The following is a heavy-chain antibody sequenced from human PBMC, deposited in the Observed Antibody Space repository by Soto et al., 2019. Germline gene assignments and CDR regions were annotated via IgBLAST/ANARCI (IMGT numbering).Heavy chain of an antibody. CDR2: INHSGST. Sequence: QVQLQQWGAGLLKPSETLSLTCAVYGGSFSGYYWTWIRQPPGTGLEWIGEINHSGSTNYNPSLKSRVTISVDTSKQQFSLKLTSVTAADTAVYYCAREKITGLFDYWGQGTLVNVSS. J-gene: IGHJ4*02. CDR1: GGSFSGYY. CDR3: AREKITGLFDY. D-gene: IGHD2-8*02. V-gene: IGHV4-34*01.